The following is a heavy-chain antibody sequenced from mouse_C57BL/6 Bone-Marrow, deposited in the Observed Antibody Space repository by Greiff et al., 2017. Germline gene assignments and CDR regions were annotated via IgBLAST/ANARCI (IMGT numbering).Heavy chain of an antibody. V-gene: IGHV14-2*01. D-gene: IGHD1-1*01. J-gene: IGHJ2*01. CDR2: IYPEDGET. CDR1: GFNIKDYY. Sequence: VQLQQSGAELVKPGASVKLSCTASGFNIKDYYIHWVKQRTEQGLEWIGRIYPEDGETKYAPKFQDKATITADTSSNTAYLQLSSLTSGDTAVYYCTRSLIYYGTNYWGQGTTLTVSS. CDR3: TRSLIYYGTNY.